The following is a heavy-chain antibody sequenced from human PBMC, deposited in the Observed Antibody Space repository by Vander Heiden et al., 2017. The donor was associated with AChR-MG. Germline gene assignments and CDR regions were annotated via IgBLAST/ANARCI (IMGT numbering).Heavy chain of an antibody. CDR2: IYWNDDK. J-gene: IGHJ4*01. V-gene: IGHV2-5*01. Sequence: QITLKESGPTLVKPTQTLTLTCTFSGFSLSTSGVGVGWIRQPPGKALEWLALIYWNDDKRYCPALKSRLTITKDTSKNKVVLTMTNMDPVDTATYYCAHSGPLTAAIGGWGHGTLVTVSS. CDR1: GFSLSTSGVG. CDR3: AHSGPLTAAIGG. D-gene: IGHD2-2*02.